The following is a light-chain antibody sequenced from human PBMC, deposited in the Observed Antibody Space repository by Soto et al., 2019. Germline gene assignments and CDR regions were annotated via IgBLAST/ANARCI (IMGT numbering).Light chain of an antibody. CDR2: GVS. J-gene: IGKJ4*01. V-gene: IGKV3-20*01. CDR3: QQYGNSPLT. Sequence: EIVLTHSPDTLSLSPGQISTLSCRSSQSARSDYFAWYQQKPGQAPRVIIFGVSTRATGVPDRFSGSGSGTDFTLTISRLEPEDFALYYCQQYGNSPLTFGGGTKVDIK. CDR1: QSARSDY.